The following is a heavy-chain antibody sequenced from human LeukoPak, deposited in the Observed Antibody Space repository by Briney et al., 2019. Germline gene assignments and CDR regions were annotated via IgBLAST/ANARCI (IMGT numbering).Heavy chain of an antibody. CDR3: ARALYHTFDY. V-gene: IGHV1-18*01. J-gene: IGHJ4*02. Sequence: ASVKVSCKASGYSFTTYGISWVGQAPGQGLEWMGWISANNNNTDNVQKLQGRVTMTTDTSTSTAYMELRSLRSDDTAVYYCARALYHTFDYWGQGTLVTVSS. CDR2: ISANNNNT. D-gene: IGHD2-2*01. CDR1: GYSFTTYG.